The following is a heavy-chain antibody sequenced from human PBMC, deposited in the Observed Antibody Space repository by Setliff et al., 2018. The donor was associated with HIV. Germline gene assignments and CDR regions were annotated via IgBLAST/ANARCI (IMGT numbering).Heavy chain of an antibody. CDR1: GGSISSHY. Sequence: SETLSLTCTVSGGSISSHYWSWIRQPPGKGLEWIGSISSTGSTNYNPSLKSRVTISVDTSKNQFSLKLSFVTAADTAVYYCARIPRRGRYCSGGSCYSRYGMDVWGQGTTVTVSS. V-gene: IGHV4-59*11. CDR3: ARIPRRGRYCSGGSCYSRYGMDV. D-gene: IGHD2-15*01. J-gene: IGHJ6*02. CDR2: ISSTGST.